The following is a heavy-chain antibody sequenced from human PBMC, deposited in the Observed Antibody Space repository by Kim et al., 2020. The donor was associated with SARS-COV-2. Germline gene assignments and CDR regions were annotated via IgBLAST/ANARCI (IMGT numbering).Heavy chain of an antibody. V-gene: IGHV1-18*01. D-gene: IGHD2-15*01. Sequence: AQKLQGRVTKTTDTSTSTAYMELRSLRSDDTAVYYCARGDLVVAATRLDYWGQGTLVTVSS. CDR3: ARGDLVVAATRLDY. J-gene: IGHJ4*02.